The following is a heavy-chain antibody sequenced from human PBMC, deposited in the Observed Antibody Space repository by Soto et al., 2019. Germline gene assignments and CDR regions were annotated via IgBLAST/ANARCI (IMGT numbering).Heavy chain of an antibody. D-gene: IGHD4-17*01. Sequence: PSETLSLTCAVYGGSFSGYYWSWIRQPPGKGLEWIGEINHSGSTNYNPSLKSRVIISVDTSKNQFSLKLSSVTAADTAVYYCARGQYPHHGDHIDYWGQGTLVTVS. J-gene: IGHJ4*02. V-gene: IGHV4-34*01. CDR3: ARGQYPHHGDHIDY. CDR1: GGSFSGYY. CDR2: INHSGST.